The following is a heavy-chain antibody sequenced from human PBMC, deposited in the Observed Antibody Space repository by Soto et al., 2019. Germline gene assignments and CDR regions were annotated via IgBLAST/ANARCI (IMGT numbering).Heavy chain of an antibody. D-gene: IGHD6-6*01. Sequence: ASVKVSCKASGYTFTGYYMHWVRQAPGQGLEWMGWINPNSGGTNYAQKFQGRVTMTRDTSISTAYMELSRLRSDDTAVYYCARDLRGIAARPFDYWGQGTLVSVSS. J-gene: IGHJ4*02. V-gene: IGHV1-2*02. CDR3: ARDLRGIAARPFDY. CDR1: GYTFTGYY. CDR2: INPNSGGT.